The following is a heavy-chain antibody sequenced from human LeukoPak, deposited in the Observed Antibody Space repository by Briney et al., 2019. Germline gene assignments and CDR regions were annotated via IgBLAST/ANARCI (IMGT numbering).Heavy chain of an antibody. D-gene: IGHD2/OR15-2a*01. V-gene: IGHV1-24*01. CDR2: SDPEDGET. J-gene: IGHJ5*02. CDR1: GYTLTELS. Sequence: ASVKVSCKVSGYTLTELSMHWVRQAPGKGLEWMGGSDPEDGETIYAQKFQGRVTMTEDTSTDTAYMELSSLRSEDTAVYYCATGEYSREGLLYRWGQGTLVTVSS. CDR3: ATGEYSREGLLYR.